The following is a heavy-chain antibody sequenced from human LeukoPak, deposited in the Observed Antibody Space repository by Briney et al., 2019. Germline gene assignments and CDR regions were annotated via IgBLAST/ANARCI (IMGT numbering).Heavy chain of an antibody. J-gene: IGHJ4*02. CDR1: GFTFSTYG. CDR3: AKDRDISTWYTPFDY. Sequence: GGSLRLSCAASGFTFSTYGMSWVRQAPGKGLEWVGFIRFDGGTQYYADSLKGRFTISRDNSENILYLQMNSLRGEDTAVYFCAKDRDISTWYTPFDYCGQETLVTVSS. V-gene: IGHV3-30*02. CDR2: IRFDGGTQ. D-gene: IGHD6-13*01.